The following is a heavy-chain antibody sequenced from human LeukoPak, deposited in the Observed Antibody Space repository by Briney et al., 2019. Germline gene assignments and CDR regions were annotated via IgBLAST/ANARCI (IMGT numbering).Heavy chain of an antibody. V-gene: IGHV4-61*01. D-gene: IGHD5-18*01. CDR2: IYYSGST. CDR1: GGSVSSGSYY. Sequence: PSGTLSLTCTVSGGSVSSGSYYWSWIRQPPGKGLEWIGYIYYSGSTNYNPSLKSRVTISVDTSKNQFSLKLSSVTAADTAVYYCARDGRGYSYPDYWGQGTLVTVSS. J-gene: IGHJ4*02. CDR3: ARDGRGYSYPDY.